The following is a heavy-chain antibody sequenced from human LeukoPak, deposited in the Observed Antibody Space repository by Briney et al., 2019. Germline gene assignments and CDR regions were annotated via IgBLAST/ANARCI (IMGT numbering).Heavy chain of an antibody. CDR1: GFTFDDYA. Sequence: SGGSLRLSCAASGFTFDDYAMHWVRDAPGKGLEWVSGISWNSCSIGYADSVKGRFTISRDNAKNSLYLQMNSLRAEDTALYYCAKAPWFYYYYGMDVWGQGTTVTVSS. D-gene: IGHD3-10*01. J-gene: IGHJ6*02. CDR3: AKAPWFYYYYGMDV. CDR2: ISWNSCSI. V-gene: IGHV3-9*01.